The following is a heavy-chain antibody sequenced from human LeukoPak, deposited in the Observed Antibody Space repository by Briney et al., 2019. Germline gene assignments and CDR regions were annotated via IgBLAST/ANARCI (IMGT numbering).Heavy chain of an antibody. V-gene: IGHV1-2*04. CDR1: GYTFNAYF. Sequence: ASMKVSCKASGYTFNAYFIYWVRQAPGQGLEWMGWINPDNGDTKYAQRFQGWVTMTRDTSITTAYMDLSRLTSDDTAVYYCARAGRGGLDNTAYRFPEFWGQGTLVTVSS. D-gene: IGHD3-16*02. CDR3: ARAGRGGLDNTAYRFPEF. CDR2: INPDNGDT. J-gene: IGHJ4*02.